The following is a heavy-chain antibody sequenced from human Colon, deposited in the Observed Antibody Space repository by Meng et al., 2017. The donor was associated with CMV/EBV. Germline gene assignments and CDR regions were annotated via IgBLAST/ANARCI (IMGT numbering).Heavy chain of an antibody. Sequence: GGSLRLSCTASGSKFSDYYMSWIRRAPGKGLEWVSYITASGSSQFYADSVRGRFTISRDNGQQTVHLQMNSLTADDSAVYYCARDSLGARYCSSTSCYRVPLWGQGTLVTVSS. CDR2: ITASGSSQ. J-gene: IGHJ4*02. CDR3: ARDSLGARYCSSTSCYRVPL. V-gene: IGHV3-11*01. D-gene: IGHD2-2*01. CDR1: GSKFSDYY.